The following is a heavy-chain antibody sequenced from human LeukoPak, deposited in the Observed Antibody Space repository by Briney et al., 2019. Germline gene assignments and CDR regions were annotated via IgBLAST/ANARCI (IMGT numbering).Heavy chain of an antibody. CDR3: ARAHGDYPDNWFDP. V-gene: IGHV3-53*01. Sequence: PGGSLRLSCAASGFTVSSNYMSWVRQAPGKGLEWVSVIHSGGSTYYADSVKGRFTISRDNSKNTLYLQMNSLRAEDTAVYYCARAHGDYPDNWFDPWGQGTLVTVSS. D-gene: IGHD4-17*01. J-gene: IGHJ5*02. CDR1: GFTVSSNY. CDR2: IHSGGST.